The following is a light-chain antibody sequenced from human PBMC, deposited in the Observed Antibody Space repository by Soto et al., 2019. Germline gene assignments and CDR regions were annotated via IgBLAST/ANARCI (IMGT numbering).Light chain of an antibody. V-gene: IGKV1-39*01. CDR1: QTISTY. CDR3: QQSYTTPLT. Sequence: DIQMTQSPSSLSVSVGDRVTITCRTSQTISTYLNWYQQRPGKAPELLIFAASSLQSGVPSRFSGSGSGTDFTLTISSLQPEDSATYYCQQSYTTPLTFGGGTKVEIK. CDR2: AAS. J-gene: IGKJ4*01.